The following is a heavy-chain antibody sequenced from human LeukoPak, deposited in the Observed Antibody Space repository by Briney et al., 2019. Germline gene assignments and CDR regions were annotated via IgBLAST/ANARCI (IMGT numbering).Heavy chain of an antibody. CDR1: GFTFSSYS. D-gene: IGHD4-11*01. V-gene: IGHV3-21*01. CDR2: ISSSSYI. Sequence: GGSLRLSCAASGFTFSSYSMNWVRQAPGKRLEWVSSISSSSYIYYADSVKGRFTISRDNAKNSLYLQMNSLRAEDTAVYYCARDRPYSNYGKDLFDYWGQGTLVTVFS. J-gene: IGHJ4*02. CDR3: ARDRPYSNYGKDLFDY.